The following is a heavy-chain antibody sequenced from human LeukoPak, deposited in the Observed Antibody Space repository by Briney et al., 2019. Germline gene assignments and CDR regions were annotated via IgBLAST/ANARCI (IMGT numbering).Heavy chain of an antibody. V-gene: IGHV3-23*01. Sequence: PGGSLRLSCAASGFTFSSYAMSWVRQAPGKGLEWVSGISCSGGSTYYADSVKGRFTISRDNSKNTLYLQMNSLSAEDTAVYYCAKDLSPLYYYYGMDVWGQGTTVTVSS. CDR1: GFTFSSYA. CDR2: ISCSGGST. J-gene: IGHJ6*02. CDR3: AKDLSPLYYYYGMDV.